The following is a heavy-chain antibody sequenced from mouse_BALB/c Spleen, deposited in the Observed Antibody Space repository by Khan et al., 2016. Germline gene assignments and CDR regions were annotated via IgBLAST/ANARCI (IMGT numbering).Heavy chain of an antibody. CDR2: INPDSSTI. J-gene: IGHJ3*01. Sequence: EVELVESGGGLVQPGGSLKLSCAASGFDFSRYWMSWVRQAPGKGLEWIGEINPDSSTINYTPSLKDRFIISRDNAKNTLYLQMRKVSSEDTVLYYCARAGYYGYLVNWGQGTLVTVS. D-gene: IGHD1-1*01. V-gene: IGHV4-1*02. CDR1: GFDFSRYW. CDR3: ARAGYYGYLVN.